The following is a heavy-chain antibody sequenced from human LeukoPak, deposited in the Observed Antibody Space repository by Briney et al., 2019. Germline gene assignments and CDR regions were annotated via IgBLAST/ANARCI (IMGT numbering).Heavy chain of an antibody. CDR1: GFTFSRYE. D-gene: IGHD2-15*01. J-gene: IGHJ4*02. CDR3: ARDIFSFDY. CDR2: ISGSGDTI. V-gene: IGHV3-48*03. Sequence: GGSLRLSCAASGFTFSRYEMNWVRQAPGKGLEWISYISGSGDTIYYADSVKGRFAISRDNAKNSLYLQMNSLRAEDTAVYYCARDIFSFDYWGQGTLVTVSS.